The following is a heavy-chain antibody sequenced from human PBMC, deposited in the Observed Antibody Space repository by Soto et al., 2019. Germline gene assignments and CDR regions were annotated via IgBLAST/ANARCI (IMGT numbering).Heavy chain of an antibody. J-gene: IGHJ3*02. D-gene: IGHD3-3*01. CDR2: IYYSGST. CDR3: ARYYDFWSGQYDAFDI. V-gene: IGHV4-59*01. Sequence: PSETLSVTCTVSGGSISSYYWSWSRQPPGKGLEWIGYIYYSGSTNYNPSLKSRVTISVDTSKNQFSLKLSSVTAADTAVYYCARYYDFWSGQYDAFDIWGQGTMVTVS. CDR1: GGSISSYY.